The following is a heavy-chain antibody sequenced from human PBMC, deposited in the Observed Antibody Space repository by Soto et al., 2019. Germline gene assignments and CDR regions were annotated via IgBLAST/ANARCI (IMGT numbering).Heavy chain of an antibody. D-gene: IGHD3-22*01. CDR2: ISSSSSYI. CDR1: GFTFSSYS. Sequence: PGGSLRLSCAASGFTFSSYSMNWVRQAPGKGLEWVSSISSSSSYIYYADSVKGRFTISRDNAKNSLYLQMNSLRAEDTAVYYCARNFNRITMIVVVIISYLDSWGQGTLVTVSS. J-gene: IGHJ4*02. CDR3: ARNFNRITMIVVVIISYLDS. V-gene: IGHV3-21*01.